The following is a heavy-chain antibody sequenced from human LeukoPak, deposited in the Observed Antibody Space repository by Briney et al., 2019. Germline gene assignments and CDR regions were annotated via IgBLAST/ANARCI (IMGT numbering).Heavy chain of an antibody. V-gene: IGHV1-18*01. J-gene: IGHJ4*02. Sequence: GASVTVSCKASGYTFNNFGIHWVRQTPGQGLEWLGWISAYTGDADSAQKFQGRLTMTTDSSTRTAYMELTSLRSDDTAVYYCVRDYATRPDEYDPGRLFFDHWGQGALVTVSA. CDR1: GYTFNNFG. CDR3: VRDYATRPDEYDPGRLFFDH. D-gene: IGHD3-10*01. CDR2: ISAYTGDA.